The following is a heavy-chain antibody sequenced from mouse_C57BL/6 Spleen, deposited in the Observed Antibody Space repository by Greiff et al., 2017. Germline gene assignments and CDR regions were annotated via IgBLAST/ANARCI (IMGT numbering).Heavy chain of an antibody. D-gene: IGHD2-3*01. CDR2: IYPGDGDT. Sequence: QVTLKESGPELVKPGASVKISCKASGYAFSSSWMNWVKQRPGKGLEWIGRIYPGDGDTNYNGKFKGKATLTADKSSSTAYMQLSSLTSEDSAVYFGARAFLYDGYYVPGFAYWGQGTLVTVSA. CDR1: GYAFSSSW. CDR3: ARAFLYDGYYVPGFAY. V-gene: IGHV1-82*01. J-gene: IGHJ3*01.